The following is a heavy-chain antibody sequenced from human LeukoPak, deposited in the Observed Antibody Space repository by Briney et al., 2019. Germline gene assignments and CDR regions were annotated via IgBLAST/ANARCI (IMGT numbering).Heavy chain of an antibody. CDR1: GFTFSNAW. Sequence: PGGSLRLSCAASGFTFSNAWMSWVRQAPGKGLEWVSYISSSGSTIYYADSVKGRFTISRDNAKNSLYLQMNSLRAEDTAVYYCARAEASLWFGDWYFDLWGRGTLVTVSS. V-gene: IGHV3-11*01. CDR3: ARAEASLWFGDWYFDL. J-gene: IGHJ2*01. CDR2: ISSSGSTI. D-gene: IGHD3-10*01.